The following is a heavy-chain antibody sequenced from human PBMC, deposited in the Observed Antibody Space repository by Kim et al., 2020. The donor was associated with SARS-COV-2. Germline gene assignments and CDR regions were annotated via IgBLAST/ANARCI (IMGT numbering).Heavy chain of an antibody. CDR3: ASGRTYYYDSSGYKPFDP. J-gene: IGHJ5*02. D-gene: IGHD3-22*01. Sequence: KSRVTISVDTSKNQFSLKLSSVTAADTAVYYCASGRTYYYDSSGYKPFDPWGQGTLVTVSS. V-gene: IGHV4-34*01.